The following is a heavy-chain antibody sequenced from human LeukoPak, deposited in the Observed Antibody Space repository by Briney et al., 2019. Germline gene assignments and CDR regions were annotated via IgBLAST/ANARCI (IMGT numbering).Heavy chain of an antibody. V-gene: IGHV4-39*01. D-gene: IGHD2-2*02. CDR1: GGSFSSGCYY. CDR2: IYYSGTT. Sequence: SETLSLTCTVSGGSFSSGCYYWGWIRQPPGKGLEWIGSIYYSGTTYYNPSLKSRVIISVDTSENQFSLKLSSVTAADTAVYYCARHREAYTNSWFHYWGQGTLVTVSS. J-gene: IGHJ5*01. CDR3: ARHREAYTNSWFHY.